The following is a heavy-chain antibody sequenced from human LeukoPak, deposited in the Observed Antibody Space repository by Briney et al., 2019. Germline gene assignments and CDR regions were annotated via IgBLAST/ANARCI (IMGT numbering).Heavy chain of an antibody. CDR1: GFTVSNNY. Sequence: PGGSLRLSCAASGFTVSNNYMSWVRQTPGRGLEWLSIIYSGGDTYYPDSLKGRFTISRDNSKNTLYLQMYSLRAEDTAVYYCARVAVTASSDAFDIWGQGTMVTVSS. V-gene: IGHV3-66*01. CDR3: ARVAVTASSDAFDI. CDR2: IYSGGDT. D-gene: IGHD2-21*02. J-gene: IGHJ3*02.